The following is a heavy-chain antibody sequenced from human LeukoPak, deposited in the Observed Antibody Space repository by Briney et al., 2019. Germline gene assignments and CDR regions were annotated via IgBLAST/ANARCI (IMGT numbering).Heavy chain of an antibody. D-gene: IGHD1-1*01. V-gene: IGHV4-38-2*02. J-gene: IGHJ5*02. CDR3: ARFGTRDNCCHPGVDT. Sequence: SETLSLTCTVSGYSLSRGFYWGWIRQPPGKGLEWIATVFHSGSTYYNPSLESRVTISMDTSKNQFSLRLISVTAADTALYYCARFGTRDNCCHPGVDTWGQGTPVTVSS. CDR2: VFHSGST. CDR1: GYSLSRGFY.